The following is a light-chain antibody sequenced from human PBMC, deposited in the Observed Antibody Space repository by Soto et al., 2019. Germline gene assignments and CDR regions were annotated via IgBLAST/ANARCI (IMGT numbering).Light chain of an antibody. CDR1: QSPVYSDGITY. J-gene: IGKJ1*01. Sequence: DVVTTQSPLSLPVTLGQPASISCKSSQSPVYSDGITYLNWFQQRPGQSPRRVIYQVSNRDSGVRYRFSGSGSGTDFPLKISRVEAEDVGFYYCMQGAHWPWTFGKGTKVEI. V-gene: IGKV2-30*01. CDR3: MQGAHWPWT. CDR2: QVS.